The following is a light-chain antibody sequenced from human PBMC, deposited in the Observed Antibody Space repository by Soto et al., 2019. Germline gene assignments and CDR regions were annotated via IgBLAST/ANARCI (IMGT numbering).Light chain of an antibody. Sequence: EIVLTQSPGTLSLSPRDRATLSCRASQSVSNNYLAWYQHRPGQAPRLLIYGASTRAPGIPDRFSGSGSGTDFTLTISRLEPGDFAVYYCQQYAASPRTFGQGTQVEV. CDR3: QQYAASPRT. J-gene: IGKJ1*01. CDR2: GAS. V-gene: IGKV3-20*01. CDR1: QSVSNNY.